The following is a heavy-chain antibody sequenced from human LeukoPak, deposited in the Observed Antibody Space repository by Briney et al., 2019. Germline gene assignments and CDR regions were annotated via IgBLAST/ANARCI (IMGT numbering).Heavy chain of an antibody. CDR1: GSSVSSASY. CDR2: IYNGVNT. CDR3: ARSRAFNSGAFDP. D-gene: IGHD1-26*01. V-gene: IGHV4-61*01. J-gene: IGHJ5*02. Sequence: SETLSLTCTVSGSSVSSASYWSWIRQPAGKGVEWIAHIYNGVNTNYNPSLKSRVTISVDTSKNQFSLRLNSVTAADTAVYYCARSRAFNSGAFDPWGQGSLVTVSS.